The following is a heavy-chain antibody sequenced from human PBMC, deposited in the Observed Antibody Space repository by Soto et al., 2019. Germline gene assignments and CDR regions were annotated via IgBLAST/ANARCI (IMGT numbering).Heavy chain of an antibody. Sequence: EVQLLESRGGLVQPGGSLRLSCAASGFTFSSYAMSWVRQAPGKGLEWVSAISGSGGSTYYADSVKGRFTISRDNSKNTLYLQMNSLRAEDTAVYYCAIPLDYGEYGDAFDIWGQGTMVTVSS. D-gene: IGHD4-17*01. J-gene: IGHJ3*02. CDR1: GFTFSSYA. CDR2: ISGSGGST. V-gene: IGHV3-23*01. CDR3: AIPLDYGEYGDAFDI.